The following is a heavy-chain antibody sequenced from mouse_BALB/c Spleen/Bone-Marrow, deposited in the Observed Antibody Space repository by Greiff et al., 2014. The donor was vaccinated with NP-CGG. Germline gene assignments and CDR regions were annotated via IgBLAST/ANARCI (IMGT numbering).Heavy chain of an antibody. Sequence: VQLKESGAELVKPGASVKLSCTASGLNIEDTYMHWVKQRPEQGLEWIGRIDPANGNTKYDPKFQDKATITADTSSNTAYLQLSSLTSEDTAVYYCANYYYGYYFDYWGQGTTLTVSS. CDR2: IDPANGNT. J-gene: IGHJ2*01. CDR3: ANYYYGYYFDY. CDR1: GLNIEDTY. D-gene: IGHD1-1*01. V-gene: IGHV14-3*02.